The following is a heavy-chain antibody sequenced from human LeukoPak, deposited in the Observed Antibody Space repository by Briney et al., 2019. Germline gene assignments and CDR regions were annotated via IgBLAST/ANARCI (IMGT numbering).Heavy chain of an antibody. CDR1: GYTFTNYY. J-gene: IGHJ4*02. CDR3: AREGGSCSSTSCSLQYFDY. CDR2: INPGGGNT. V-gene: IGHV1-46*03. Sequence: ASVKVSCKASGYTFTNYYMHWVRQAPGQGLEWVGIINPGGGNTGYAQKFQGRVTMTRDTSTNTVYMELSSLRSEDTAVYYCAREGGSCSSTSCSLQYFDYWGQGTLVTVPS. D-gene: IGHD2-2*01.